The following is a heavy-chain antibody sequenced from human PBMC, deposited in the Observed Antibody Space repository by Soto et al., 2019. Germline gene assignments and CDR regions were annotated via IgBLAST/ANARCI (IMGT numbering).Heavy chain of an antibody. V-gene: IGHV1-3*01. CDR1: GDTLTSSA. CDR3: AIVYCSPPPSIAAAGFYFDY. D-gene: IGHD6-13*01. Sequence: GVPVETSCKASGDTLTSSAMRWARHDQGQRLEWKGWINAGNGNTKYSEKFQGRVTITRDTSASTAYMELSSLRSEDTAVYFCAIVYCSPPPSIAAAGFYFDYWGQGTLVTVPS. CDR2: INAGNGNT. J-gene: IGHJ4*02.